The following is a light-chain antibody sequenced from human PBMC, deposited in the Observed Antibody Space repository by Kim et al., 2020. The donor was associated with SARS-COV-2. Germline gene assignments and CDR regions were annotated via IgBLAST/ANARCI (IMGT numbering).Light chain of an antibody. CDR1: NIGSKS. CDR2: YDS. V-gene: IGLV3-21*04. CDR3: QVWDSSSDLNWV. Sequence: SYELTQPPSASVAPGKTARITCGGNNIGSKSVHWYQQKPGQAPVLVIYYDSDRPSGIPERFSGSNSGNTATLTISRVEAGDEADYYCQVWDSSSDLNWVFGGGTQLTVL. J-gene: IGLJ3*02.